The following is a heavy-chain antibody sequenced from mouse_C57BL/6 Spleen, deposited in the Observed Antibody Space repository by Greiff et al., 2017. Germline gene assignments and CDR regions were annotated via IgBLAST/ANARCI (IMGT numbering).Heavy chain of an antibody. D-gene: IGHD4-1*01. Sequence: EVQLVESGEGLVKPGGSLKLSCAASGFTFSSYAMSWVRQTPEKRLEWVAYISSGGDYIYYADTVKGRFTISRDNARNTLYLQMSSLKSEDTAMYYCTRRELGLGYFDYWGQGTTLTVSS. CDR2: ISSGGDYI. V-gene: IGHV5-9-1*02. CDR3: TRRELGLGYFDY. J-gene: IGHJ2*01. CDR1: GFTFSSYA.